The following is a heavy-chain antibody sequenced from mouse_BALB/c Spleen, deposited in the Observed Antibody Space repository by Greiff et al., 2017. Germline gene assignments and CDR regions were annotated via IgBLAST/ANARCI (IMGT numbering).Heavy chain of an antibody. D-gene: IGHD2-1*01. Sequence: VQLQQSGPELVKPGASVKISCKASGYSFTGYYMHWVKQSHVKSLEWIGRINPYNGATSYNQNFKDKASLTVDKSSSTAYMELHSLTSEDSAVYYCARDGNYLGAMDYWGQGTSVTVSS. J-gene: IGHJ4*01. CDR1: GYSFTGYY. CDR3: ARDGNYLGAMDY. CDR2: INPYNGAT. V-gene: IGHV1-31*01.